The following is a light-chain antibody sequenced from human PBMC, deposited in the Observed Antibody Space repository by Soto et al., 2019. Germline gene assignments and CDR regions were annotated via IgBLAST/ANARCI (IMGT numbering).Light chain of an antibody. CDR1: SGDIGSYNR. V-gene: IGLV2-14*01. J-gene: IGLJ2*01. Sequence: QSALTQPASVSGSPGQSITISCTGTSGDIGSYNRVSWYQQHPGKAPKLIIYEVTDRPSGVSNRFSGSKSGNTASLTISGLQADDEADYYCCSYTFTYVAFGGGTKLTVL. CDR3: CSYTFTYVA. CDR2: EVT.